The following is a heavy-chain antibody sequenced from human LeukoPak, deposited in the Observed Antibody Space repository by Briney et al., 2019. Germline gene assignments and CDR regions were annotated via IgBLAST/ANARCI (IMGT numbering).Heavy chain of an antibody. D-gene: IGHD1-26*01. CDR3: TTLVGAPTY. CDR1: GFSFSSYA. V-gene: IGHV3-15*01. J-gene: IGHJ4*02. CDR2: IKSKTDGETT. Sequence: PGGSLRLSCTVSGFSFSSYAVYWVRQAPGKGPEWVGRIKSKTDGETTDYAAAVKSRSSLSRDDSKNMVYLQMTSLKTDDTAVYYCTTLVGAPTYWGQGTPVTVSS.